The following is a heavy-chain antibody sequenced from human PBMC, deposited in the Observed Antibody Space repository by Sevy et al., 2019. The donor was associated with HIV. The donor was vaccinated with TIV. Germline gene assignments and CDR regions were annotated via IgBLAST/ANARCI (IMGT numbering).Heavy chain of an antibody. CDR3: AGGGRESWRTIEAAGAFDI. V-gene: IGHV3-21*01. CDR1: GFTFSSYS. Sequence: GGSLRLSCAASGFTFSSYSMNWVRQAPGKGLEWVSSISSSSSYIYYAYPVKGRFHISRDNAKNSLYLQMNSMRAEDTAVYYCAGGGRESWRTIEAAGAFDIWGQGTMVTVSS. J-gene: IGHJ3*02. D-gene: IGHD6-25*01. CDR2: ISSSSSYI.